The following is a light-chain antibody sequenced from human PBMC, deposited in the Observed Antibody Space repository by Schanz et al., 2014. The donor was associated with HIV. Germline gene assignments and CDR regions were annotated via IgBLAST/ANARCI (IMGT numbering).Light chain of an antibody. V-gene: IGLV2-8*01. Sequence: QSALTQPPSASGSPGQSVTISCTGTSSDVGGYNYVSWYQQHPGKAPKRIIYEVNKRPSGVPDRFSGSKSGNTASLTVSGLQPEDEADYYCSSLTTSSAPVFGTGTKLTVL. CDR2: EVN. CDR1: SSDVGGYNY. J-gene: IGLJ1*01. CDR3: SSLTTSSAPV.